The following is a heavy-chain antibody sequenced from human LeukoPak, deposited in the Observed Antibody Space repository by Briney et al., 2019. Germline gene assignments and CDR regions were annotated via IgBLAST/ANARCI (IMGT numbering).Heavy chain of an antibody. J-gene: IGHJ4*02. V-gene: IGHV3-30*04. Sequence: PGGSLRLSCAASGFTFSSYAMHWVRQVPGKGLEWVAVISYDGSNKYYADSVEGRFTISRDNSKNTLYLQMNSLRAEDTAVYYCARDSGFSGTQRGEYWGQGTLVTVSS. D-gene: IGHD3/OR15-3a*01. CDR3: ARDSGFSGTQRGEY. CDR1: GFTFSSYA. CDR2: ISYDGSNK.